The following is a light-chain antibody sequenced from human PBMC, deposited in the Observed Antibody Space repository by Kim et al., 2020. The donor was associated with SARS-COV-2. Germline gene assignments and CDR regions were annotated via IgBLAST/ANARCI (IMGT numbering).Light chain of an antibody. CDR3: QQATGFPLS. J-gene: IGKJ4*01. V-gene: IGKV1-12*01. Sequence: ASVGDRVTIPGRASQSIGNWLAWYQQKPGKVPKLLVYSASSLQSGVPSRFSGSGSGTEFTLTIDSLQPEDFATYYCQQATGFPLSFGGGTKVDIK. CDR1: QSIGNW. CDR2: SAS.